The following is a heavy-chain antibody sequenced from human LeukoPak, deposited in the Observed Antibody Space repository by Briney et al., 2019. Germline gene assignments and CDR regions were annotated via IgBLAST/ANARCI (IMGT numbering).Heavy chain of an antibody. CDR3: ASDFDY. V-gene: IGHV3-48*04. J-gene: IGHJ4*02. CDR2: ISGSSGTL. CDR1: GFTFSGFS. Sequence: GGSLRLSCSASGFTFSGFSMNWVRQAPGQSPEWIAHISGSSGTLYYADSVKGRCVISRDNAKNSLYLQMNSLRAEDTAVYYCASDFDYWGQGTLVTVSS.